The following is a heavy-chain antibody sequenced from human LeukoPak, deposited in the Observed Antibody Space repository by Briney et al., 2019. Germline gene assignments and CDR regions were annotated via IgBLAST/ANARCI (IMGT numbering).Heavy chain of an antibody. J-gene: IGHJ5*02. Sequence: SVKVSCKASGGTFSTFGISWVRQAPGQGLEWMGGIIPMSGTVNNAQKFQGRVTITADESTSTAYMELSSLRSEDTAVYYCARAGSSGSYYNWFDPWGQGTLVTVSS. D-gene: IGHD6-25*01. CDR1: GGTFSTFG. CDR2: IIPMSGTV. V-gene: IGHV1-69*13. CDR3: ARAGSSGSYYNWFDP.